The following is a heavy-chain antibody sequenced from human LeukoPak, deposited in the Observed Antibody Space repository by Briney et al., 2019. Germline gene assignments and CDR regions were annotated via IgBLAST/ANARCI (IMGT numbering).Heavy chain of an antibody. D-gene: IGHD2-8*01. CDR2: IYYSGST. J-gene: IGHJ4*02. CDR3: ARDNVPGYFDY. CDR1: GGSISSSSYY. V-gene: IGHV4-39*02. Sequence: SETLSLTCTVSGGSISSSSYYWGWIRQPPGKGLEWIGSIYYSGSTYYNPSLKSRVTISVDTSKNQFSLKLSSVTAADTAFYYCARDNVPGYFDYWGQGALVTVSS.